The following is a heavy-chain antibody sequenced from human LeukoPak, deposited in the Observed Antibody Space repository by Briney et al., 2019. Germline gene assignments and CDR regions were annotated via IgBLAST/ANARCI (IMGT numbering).Heavy chain of an antibody. CDR2: IRYDGNNK. Sequence: PGGSLRLSCAASGFTFSSYAMSWVRQAPGKGLEWVAFIRYDGNNKYYVDSVKGRFTISRDNSKNTLYLQMNSLRPEDTAVYYCAKQGTASGGIVAYWGQGTLVTVSS. V-gene: IGHV3-30*02. J-gene: IGHJ4*02. CDR1: GFTFSSYA. CDR3: AKQGTASGGIVAY. D-gene: IGHD6-13*01.